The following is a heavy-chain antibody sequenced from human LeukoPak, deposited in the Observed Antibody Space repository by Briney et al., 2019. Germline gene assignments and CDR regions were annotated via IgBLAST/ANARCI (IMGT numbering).Heavy chain of an antibody. CDR2: IGGSDNIV. D-gene: IGHD6-19*01. Sequence: GGSLRLSRATSGFNFHEFYMSWLRQAPAKGLEWVADIGGSDNIVSYGAPVRGRFAISRDFATDSLFLQMDSLRAEDTAVYYCAREAGAGAFDLWGQGTLVTVSS. CDR3: AREAGAGAFDL. J-gene: IGHJ5*02. V-gene: IGHV3-11*01. CDR1: GFNFHEFY.